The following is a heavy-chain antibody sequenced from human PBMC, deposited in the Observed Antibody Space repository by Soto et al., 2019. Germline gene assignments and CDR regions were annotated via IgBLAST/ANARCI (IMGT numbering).Heavy chain of an antibody. CDR1: GFTFSSDW. CDR2: IKQDGSEK. CDR3: ARIASAGRGWDV. D-gene: IGHD6-13*01. V-gene: IGHV3-7*01. Sequence: EVQLVESGGGLVQPGGSLRLSCAASGFTFSSDWMSWVRQAPVKGLEWVGNIKQDGSEKNYVDFMEGRFTISRDNAESSLYLQMNSLRAEDTAVYYSARIASAGRGWDVWGQGTTVVVSS. J-gene: IGHJ6*02.